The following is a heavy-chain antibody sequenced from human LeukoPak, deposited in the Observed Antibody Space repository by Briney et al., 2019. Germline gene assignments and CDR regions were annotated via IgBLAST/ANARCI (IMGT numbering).Heavy chain of an antibody. CDR3: ATSSASAFDI. CDR1: GYTFTSYD. V-gene: IGHV1-24*01. D-gene: IGHD6-6*01. J-gene: IGHJ3*02. CDR2: FDPEDGET. Sequence: ASVKVSCKASGYTFTSYDINWVRQAPGKGLEWMGGFDPEDGETIYAQKFQGRVTMTEDTSTDTAYMELSSLRSEDTAVYYCATSSASAFDIWGQGTMVTVSS.